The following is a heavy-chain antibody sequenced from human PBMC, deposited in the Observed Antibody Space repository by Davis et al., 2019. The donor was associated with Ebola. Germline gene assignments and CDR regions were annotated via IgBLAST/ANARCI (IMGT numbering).Heavy chain of an antibody. V-gene: IGHV3-23*01. CDR1: GFTFSSYA. J-gene: IGHJ4*02. CDR3: AKGPYYYDTNGSNY. CDR2: IGGGGGST. D-gene: IGHD3-22*01. Sequence: GESLKISCAASGFTFSSYAMTWVRQAPGKGLEWVSAIGGGGGSTHYADSVKGRFTISRDNSKNTLYLQMNSLRAEDTAVYYCAKGPYYYDTNGSNYWGQGTLVTVSS.